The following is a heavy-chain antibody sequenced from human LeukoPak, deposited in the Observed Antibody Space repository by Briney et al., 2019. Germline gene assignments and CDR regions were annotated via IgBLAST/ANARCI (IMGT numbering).Heavy chain of an antibody. Sequence: GGSLRLSCVASGFSFNNYRMTWVRQAPGKGLEWVANIKQDRSEKQYVDSVKGRFAISRDNAKKSLYLQINTLRAEDTAVYYCVRGPHIAATSYWGQGTLVTVSS. D-gene: IGHD6-25*01. CDR2: IKQDRSEK. CDR3: VRGPHIAATSY. V-gene: IGHV3-7*03. CDR1: GFSFNNYR. J-gene: IGHJ4*02.